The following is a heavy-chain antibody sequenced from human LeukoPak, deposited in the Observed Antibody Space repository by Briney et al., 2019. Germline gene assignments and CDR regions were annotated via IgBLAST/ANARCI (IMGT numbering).Heavy chain of an antibody. J-gene: IGHJ4*02. D-gene: IGHD6-13*01. V-gene: IGHV4-38-2*02. CDR3: ARDPGIYSSSWYAGFDY. CDR1: GYSISSGYY. CDR2: IYHSGST. Sequence: SETLSLTCTVSGYSISSGYYWGWIRQPPGKGLEWIGSIYHSGSTYYSPSLKSRVTISVDTSKNQFSLKLSSVTAADTAVYYCARDPGIYSSSWYAGFDYWGQGTLVTVSS.